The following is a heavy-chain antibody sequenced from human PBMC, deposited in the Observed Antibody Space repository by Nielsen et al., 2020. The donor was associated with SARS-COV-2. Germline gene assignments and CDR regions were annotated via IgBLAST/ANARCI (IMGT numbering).Heavy chain of an antibody. CDR2: ISSSGSTI. CDR1: GFTFSDYY. D-gene: IGHD6-13*01. Sequence: GEFLKISCAASGFTFSDYYMSWIRQAPGKGLEWVSYISSSGSTIYYADSVEGRFTISRDNAKNSLYLQMNSLRAEDTAVYYCARGLQQQLVLTDAFDIWGQGTMVTVSS. V-gene: IGHV3-11*01. J-gene: IGHJ3*02. CDR3: ARGLQQQLVLTDAFDI.